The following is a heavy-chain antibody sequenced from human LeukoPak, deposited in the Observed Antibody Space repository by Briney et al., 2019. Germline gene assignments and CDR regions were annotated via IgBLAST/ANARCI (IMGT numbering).Heavy chain of an antibody. CDR1: GFTFSSYG. D-gene: IGHD6-19*01. Sequence: LTGGSLRLSCAASGFTFSSYGMHWVRQAPGKGLEWVSSISAGGSTNYADSVKGRFTISRDNSNSTLFLQLNSLRADDTAVYHCAKSYRSGWYVFDYWGQGTRVTVST. CDR2: ISAGGST. CDR3: AKSYRSGWYVFDY. V-gene: IGHV3-23*01. J-gene: IGHJ4*02.